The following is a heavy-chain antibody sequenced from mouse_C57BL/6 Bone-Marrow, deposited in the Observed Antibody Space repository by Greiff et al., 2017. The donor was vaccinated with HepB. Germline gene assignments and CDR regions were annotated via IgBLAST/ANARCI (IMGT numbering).Heavy chain of an antibody. J-gene: IGHJ1*03. V-gene: IGHV5-6*01. CDR1: GFTFSSYG. D-gene: IGHD2-4*01. Sequence: EVQVVESGGDLVKPGGSLKLSCAASGFTFSSYGMSWVRQTPDKRLEWVATISSGGSYTYYPDSVKGRFTISRDNAKNTLYLQMSSLKSEYTAMYYCARHCGYDYDRSWYFDVWGTGTTVTVSS. CDR2: ISSGGSYT. CDR3: ARHCGYDYDRSWYFDV.